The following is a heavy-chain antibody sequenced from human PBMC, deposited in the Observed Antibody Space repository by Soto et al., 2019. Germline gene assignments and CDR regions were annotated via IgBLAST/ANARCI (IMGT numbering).Heavy chain of an antibody. J-gene: IGHJ6*01. D-gene: IGHD3-9*01. CDR1: GFTGLSNY. V-gene: IGHV3-53*01. CDR2: IYSGGST. CDR3: ARGLLRYFDWLFYGMDV. Sequence: SLRLSWAASGFTGLSNYMSWVRQAPGKGLEWVSVIYSGGSTYYADSVKGRFTISRDNSKNTLYLQMNSLRAEDTAVYYCARGLLRYFDWLFYGMDVWGQGTTVTVSS.